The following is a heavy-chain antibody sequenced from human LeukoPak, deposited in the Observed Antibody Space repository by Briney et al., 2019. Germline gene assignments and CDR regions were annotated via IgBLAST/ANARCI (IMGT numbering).Heavy chain of an antibody. J-gene: IGHJ4*02. D-gene: IGHD4-23*01. V-gene: IGHV1-58*01. CDR1: GFTFTSSA. CDR2: IVVGSGNT. CDR3: ARDSHYGGNSGVVDY. Sequence: ASVKVSCKASGFTFTSSAVQWVRQARGQRLEWIGWIVVGSGNTNYAQKFQGRVTITADESTSTAYMELSSLRSEDTAVYYCARDSHYGGNSGVVDYWGQGTLVTVSS.